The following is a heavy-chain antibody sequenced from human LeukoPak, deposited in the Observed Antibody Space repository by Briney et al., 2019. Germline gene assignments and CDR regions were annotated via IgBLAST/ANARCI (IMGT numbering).Heavy chain of an antibody. Sequence: SETLSLTCTVSAASISDSDYYWGWIRQAPGKALEWIGNIHYSGSAYYNPSLESRVTLDVDTSQNQVSLRLTSVTAADTAVYFRARSYCTGSTCPRRWFDPWGQGTLVTVSS. J-gene: IGHJ5*02. CDR1: AASISDSDYY. CDR3: ARSYCTGSTCPRRWFDP. V-gene: IGHV4-39*01. CDR2: IHYSGSA. D-gene: IGHD2-8*02.